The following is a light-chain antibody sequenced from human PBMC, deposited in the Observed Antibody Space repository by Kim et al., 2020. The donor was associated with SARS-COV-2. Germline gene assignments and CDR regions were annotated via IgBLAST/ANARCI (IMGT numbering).Light chain of an antibody. J-gene: IGLJ2*01. Sequence: SPGQTASITCSGDKLGDKYACWYQQKPGQSPVLVIYQDSKRPSGIPEGFSGSNSGNTATLTISGTQAMDEADYYCQAWDSSTAEVFGGGTQLTVL. CDR2: QDS. V-gene: IGLV3-1*01. CDR1: KLGDKY. CDR3: QAWDSSTAEV.